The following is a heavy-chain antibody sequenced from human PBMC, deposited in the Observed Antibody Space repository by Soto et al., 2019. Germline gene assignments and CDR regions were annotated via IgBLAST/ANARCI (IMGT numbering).Heavy chain of an antibody. D-gene: IGHD4-4*01. CDR2: IYYSGST. J-gene: IGHJ6*03. CDR1: GGSISSGGYY. V-gene: IGHV4-31*03. Sequence: SETLSLTCTVSGGSISSGGYYWSWIRQHPGKGLEWIGYIYYSGSTYYNPSLKSRVTISVDTSKNQFSLKLSSVTAADTAVYYCARTTSDYYYMDVWGKGTTVTVSS. CDR3: ARTTSDYYYMDV.